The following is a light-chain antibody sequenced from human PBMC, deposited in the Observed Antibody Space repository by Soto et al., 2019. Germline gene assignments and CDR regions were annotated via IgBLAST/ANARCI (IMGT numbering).Light chain of an antibody. Sequence: QSVLAQPPSVSGSPGQSVTISCTGTSSDFGSYNRVFWYQRPPGTGPKLMIYEVSNRPSGVPDRFSGSKSGNTASLTISGLQAEDEAEYYCSLYTTDSTYVFGTGTKVTVL. J-gene: IGLJ1*01. CDR2: EVS. CDR3: SLYTTDSTYV. V-gene: IGLV2-18*01. CDR1: SSDFGSYNR.